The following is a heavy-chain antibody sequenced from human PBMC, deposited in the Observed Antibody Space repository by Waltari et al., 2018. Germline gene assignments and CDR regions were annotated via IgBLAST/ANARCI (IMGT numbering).Heavy chain of an antibody. D-gene: IGHD1-26*01. CDR3: AKAPELLDY. CDR2: IRYDGSNK. Sequence: QVQLVESGGGVVQPGGSLRLSCAASGFTFSSYGMHWVRQAPCKGLEWVAFIRYDGSNKYYADSVKGRFTISRDNSKNTLYLQMNSLRAEDTAVYYCAKAPELLDYWGQGTLVTVSS. CDR1: GFTFSSYG. V-gene: IGHV3-30*02. J-gene: IGHJ4*02.